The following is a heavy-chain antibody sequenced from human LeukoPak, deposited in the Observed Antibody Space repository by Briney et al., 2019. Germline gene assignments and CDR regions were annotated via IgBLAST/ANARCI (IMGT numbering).Heavy chain of an antibody. CDR2: ISYDGSNN. Sequence: GGSLRLSCAASGFTFSSYGMHWVRQAPGKGLEWVAVISYDGSNNYYADSVKGRFTISRDNSKNTLYLQMNSLRAEDTAVYYCAKEGPDCGGDRYAYYGMDVWGQGTTVTVSS. D-gene: IGHD2-21*02. CDR1: GFTFSSYG. CDR3: AKEGPDCGGDRYAYYGMDV. V-gene: IGHV3-30*18. J-gene: IGHJ6*02.